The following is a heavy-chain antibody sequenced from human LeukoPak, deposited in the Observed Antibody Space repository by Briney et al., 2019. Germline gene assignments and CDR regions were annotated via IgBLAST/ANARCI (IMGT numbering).Heavy chain of an antibody. CDR1: GFSFSSYW. Sequence: GGSLRLSCVASGFSFSSYWMAWVRQAPGKGLEWVANIKYDGSHKYYVDSVKGRFPISRDNAKNSVYLQMNSLRVDDTAVYFCASSHDSSGNDWGQGTMVTVSS. CDR2: IKYDGSHK. V-gene: IGHV3-7*01. D-gene: IGHD3-22*01. CDR3: ASSHDSSGND. J-gene: IGHJ4*02.